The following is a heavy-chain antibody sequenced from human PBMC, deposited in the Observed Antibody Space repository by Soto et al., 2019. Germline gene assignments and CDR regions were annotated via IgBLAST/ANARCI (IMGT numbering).Heavy chain of an antibody. Sequence: QITLKESGPTLVKPTQTLTLTCTFSGFSLSTSGVGVGWIRQPPGKALEWLALIYWDDDKRYTPSLKSRLTITKHTPKNQGVLTMTNMDPVDTGTYYCTHVETTVTKLWGQGTLVTVSS. CDR1: GFSLSTSGVG. CDR3: THVETTVTKL. V-gene: IGHV2-5*02. D-gene: IGHD4-17*01. CDR2: IYWDDDK. J-gene: IGHJ4*02.